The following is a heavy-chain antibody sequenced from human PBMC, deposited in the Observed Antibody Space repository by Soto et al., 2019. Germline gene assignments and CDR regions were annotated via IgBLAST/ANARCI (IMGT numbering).Heavy chain of an antibody. D-gene: IGHD3-16*01. CDR2: IYYSGST. CDR3: ARDGGTYGMDV. V-gene: IGHV4-59*01. J-gene: IGHJ6*02. CDR1: GGSISSYY. Sequence: QVQLQESGPGLVKPSETLSLTCTVSGGSISSYYWNWIRQPPGKGLEWIGYIYYSGSTNYHPSLKSRVTISVDTSKNQFSLQLSSVTAADTAVYYCARDGGTYGMDVWGQGTTVTVSS.